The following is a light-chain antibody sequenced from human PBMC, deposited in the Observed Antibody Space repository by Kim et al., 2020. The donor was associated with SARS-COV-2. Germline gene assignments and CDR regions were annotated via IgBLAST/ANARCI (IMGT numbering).Light chain of an antibody. CDR3: QVWDSSGDHPVV. CDR2: YDS. CDR1: NIGSKS. Sequence: GKTATITCAGNNIGSKSVHWYQQKPGLAPVMVISYDSDRPSGIPERFSGSNSGYTATLTISRVEAGDEADYYCQVWDSSGDHPVVFGGGTQLTVL. V-gene: IGLV3-21*01. J-gene: IGLJ2*01.